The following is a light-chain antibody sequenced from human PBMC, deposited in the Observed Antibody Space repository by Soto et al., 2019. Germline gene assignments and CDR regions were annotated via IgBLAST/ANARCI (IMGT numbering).Light chain of an antibody. CDR2: DAS. J-gene: IGKJ1*01. CDR1: QSVSSY. Sequence: DTLLTQSPATLSLSPGERATLSCRASQSVSSYLAWYQQKPGQAPRLLIYDASNRATGIPARFSGSGSGTDFTLTISSLEPEDFAVYYCQQYNSYSLTFGQGTKVDIK. CDR3: QQYNSYSLT. V-gene: IGKV3-11*01.